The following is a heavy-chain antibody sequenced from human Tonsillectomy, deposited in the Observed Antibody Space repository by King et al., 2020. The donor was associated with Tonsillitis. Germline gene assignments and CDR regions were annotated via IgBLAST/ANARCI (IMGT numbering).Heavy chain of an antibody. J-gene: IGHJ3*02. Sequence: QLVQSGAEVEKPGASVKVSCKASGYTFISYGISWVRPAPGQGLEWMGWISPYNGNTNYAQKLQGRVTMTTDTPTSTAYLELGGLRSDDTAVYYCARDGKQWLIDAFDIWGQGTMVTVSS. V-gene: IGHV1-18*01. CDR3: ARDGKQWLIDAFDI. D-gene: IGHD6-19*01. CDR1: GYTFISYG. CDR2: ISPYNGNT.